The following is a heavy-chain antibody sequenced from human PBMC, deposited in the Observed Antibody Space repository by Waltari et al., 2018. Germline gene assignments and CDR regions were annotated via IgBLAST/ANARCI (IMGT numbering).Heavy chain of an antibody. D-gene: IGHD5-12*01. Sequence: QVQLVQSESEVKRPGASVKVSCKTSGYPFSDYGVSWVRQAPGQGLEWMGWTSGDTGDTSVSQNLRDRVAMTTDTSTKTVYLELRSLRSDDTAVYYCARTQFSRPTINDYWGQGTLVTVSS. CDR3: ARTQFSRPTINDY. CDR1: GYPFSDYG. V-gene: IGHV1-18*04. CDR2: TSGDTGDT. J-gene: IGHJ4*02.